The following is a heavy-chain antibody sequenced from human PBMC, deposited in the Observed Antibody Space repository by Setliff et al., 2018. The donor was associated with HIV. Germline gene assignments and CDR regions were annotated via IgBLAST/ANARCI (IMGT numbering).Heavy chain of an antibody. D-gene: IGHD6-25*01. Sequence: GGSLRLSCVASGFTFRTFAMHWVRQAPGKGLEWVSVISYAGSRISYADSVEGRFTIARDKAKISLCLQMNSLRADDTAGYYCARHWTTAGSGGGASNVWGQGTMVTV. J-gene: IGHJ3*01. CDR2: ISYAGSRI. V-gene: IGHV3-30*07. CDR1: GFTFRTFA. CDR3: ARHWTTAGSGGGASNV.